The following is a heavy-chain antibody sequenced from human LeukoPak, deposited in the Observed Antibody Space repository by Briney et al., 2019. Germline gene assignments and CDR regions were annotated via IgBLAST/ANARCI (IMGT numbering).Heavy chain of an antibody. V-gene: IGHV4-59*08. CDR1: GGSISSYY. D-gene: IGHD3-10*01. CDR3: AGGPVLLWFGELLSPHYYYYYMDV. Sequence: SETLSLTCTVSGGSISSYYWTWIRQPPGKGLEWIAYIYYSGSTHYYPSLKSRVTISVDTSKNQFSLKLSFVTAADTAVYYCAGGPVLLWFGELLSPHYYYYYMDVWGKGTTVTISS. CDR2: IYYSGST. J-gene: IGHJ6*03.